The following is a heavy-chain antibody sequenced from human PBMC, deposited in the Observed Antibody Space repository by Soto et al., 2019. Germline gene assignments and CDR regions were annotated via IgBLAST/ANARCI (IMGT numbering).Heavy chain of an antibody. CDR2: ISSSSSTI. V-gene: IGHV3-48*02. J-gene: IGHJ4*02. D-gene: IGHD3-22*01. Sequence: GGSLRLSCAASGFTFSTYWMSWVRQAPGKGLEWVSYISSSSSTIYYADSVKGRFTISRDNAKNSLYLQMNSLRDEDTAVYYCARGLYYYDSRGYWGYWGQGTLVTVSS. CDR3: ARGLYYYDSRGYWGY. CDR1: GFTFSTYW.